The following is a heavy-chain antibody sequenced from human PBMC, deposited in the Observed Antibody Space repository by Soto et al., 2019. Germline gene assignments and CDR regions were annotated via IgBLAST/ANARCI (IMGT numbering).Heavy chain of an antibody. CDR3: ARVTPQTGTFDY. CDR1: GFTFNNHN. V-gene: IGHV3-21*01. CDR2: ISSSSYI. D-gene: IGHD1-7*01. Sequence: GGSLRLSCVASGFTFNNHNMNWVRQAPGKGLEWVSSISSSSYIYYADSMKGRFTISRDNSKNTLYLQMNSLRAEDTAVYYCARVTPQTGTFDYWGQGTLVTVSS. J-gene: IGHJ4*02.